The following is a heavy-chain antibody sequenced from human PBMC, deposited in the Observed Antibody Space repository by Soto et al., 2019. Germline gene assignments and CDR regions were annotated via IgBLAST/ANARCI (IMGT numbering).Heavy chain of an antibody. CDR1: GFSFSTPG. V-gene: IGHV3-30*03. D-gene: IGHD1-26*01. Sequence: PGGSLRLSCAASGFSFSTPGMHWVRQAPGKGLEWVAVISYDGTNKFYADSVKGRFTISRDNSKNTVYLEMDSLRADDTAVYFCARREPLAGSYFDYWGQGTRVTVSS. CDR2: ISYDGTNK. J-gene: IGHJ4*02. CDR3: ARREPLAGSYFDY.